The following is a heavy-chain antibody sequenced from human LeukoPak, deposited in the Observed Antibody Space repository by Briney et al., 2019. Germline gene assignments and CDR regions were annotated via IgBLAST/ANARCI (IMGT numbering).Heavy chain of an antibody. D-gene: IGHD3-22*01. V-gene: IGHV4-59*01. CDR2: IYYSGST. J-gene: IGHJ4*02. Sequence: PSETLSLTCTVSGGSISSYYWSWIRQPPGKGLEWIGYIYYSGSTNYNPSLKSRVTISVDASKNQFSLKLSSVTAADTAVYYCARGSYDSKPLDYWGQGTLVTVSS. CDR3: ARGSYDSKPLDY. CDR1: GGSISSYY.